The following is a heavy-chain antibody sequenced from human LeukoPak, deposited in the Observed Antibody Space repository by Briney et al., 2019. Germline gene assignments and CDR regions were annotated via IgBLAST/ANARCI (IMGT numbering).Heavy chain of an antibody. CDR3: ARGSVQLWLRDTYYYMDV. V-gene: IGHV3-20*04. CDR1: GFTFDDYA. D-gene: IGHD5-18*01. CDR2: INWNGRIT. J-gene: IGHJ6*03. Sequence: GESLRLSCAASGFTFDDYAMNWVRQVPGRGLEWVSGINWNGRITEYADSVKDRFTTSRQNTKYSLYLYMNNLGGEDTALYFCARGSVQLWLRDTYYYMDVWGKGTTVTVSS.